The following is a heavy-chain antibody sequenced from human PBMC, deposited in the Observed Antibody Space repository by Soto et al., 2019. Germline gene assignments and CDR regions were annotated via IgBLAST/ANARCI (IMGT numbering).Heavy chain of an antibody. V-gene: IGHV4-31*03. J-gene: IGHJ3*02. CDR2: IYYSGST. CDR3: ARGRDYSYGSLGAFDI. Sequence: SETLSLTCTVSGGSISSCGYYWSWIRQHPGKGLEWIGYIYYSGSTYYNPSLKSRVTISVDTSKNQFSLKLSSVTAADTAVYYCARGRDYSYGSLGAFDIWGQGTMVTVSS. D-gene: IGHD5-18*01. CDR1: GGSISSCGYY.